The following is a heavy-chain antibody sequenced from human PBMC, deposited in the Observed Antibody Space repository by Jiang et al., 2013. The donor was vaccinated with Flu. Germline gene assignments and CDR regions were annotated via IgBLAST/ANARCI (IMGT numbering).Heavy chain of an antibody. CDR3: ARVTSGWSFDF. D-gene: IGHD6-19*01. Sequence: KPTQTLTLTCTFSGFSLSTSAMGVSWIRQPPGKALEWLARIDWDDDKFYNTSLSTRLTISKDTSKSQVVLTMTNMDPVDTATYYCARVTSGWSFDFWGQGTLVTVSS. CDR1: GFSLSTSAMG. CDR2: IDWDDDK. V-gene: IGHV2-70*04. J-gene: IGHJ4*02.